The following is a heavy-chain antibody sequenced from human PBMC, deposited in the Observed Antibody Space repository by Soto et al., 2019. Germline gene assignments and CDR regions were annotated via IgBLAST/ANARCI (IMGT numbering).Heavy chain of an antibody. CDR1: GFTFSSYA. Sequence: QVQLVESGGGVVQPGRSLRLSCAASGFTFSSYAMHWVRQAPGKGLEWVAVISYDGSNKYYADSVKGRFTISRDNSKNTMYLQMNSLRAEDTAVYYCARDGGSCLYFDYWGQGTLVTVSS. D-gene: IGHD2-15*01. CDR2: ISYDGSNK. J-gene: IGHJ4*02. V-gene: IGHV3-30-3*01. CDR3: ARDGGSCLYFDY.